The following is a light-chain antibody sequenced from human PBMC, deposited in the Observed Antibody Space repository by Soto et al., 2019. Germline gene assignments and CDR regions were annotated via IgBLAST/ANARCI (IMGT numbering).Light chain of an antibody. V-gene: IGLV2-8*01. Sequence: QSVLTQPPSASGSPGQSVTISCTGTSSDVGVYTYVSWYQQHPGRAPKLMIYEVDQRPSDIPNRLSGSKSGSTAFLTVSGLQAEDEADYYCSSYAGTNNYVFGTGTKVTVL. CDR3: SSYAGTNNYV. CDR2: EVD. CDR1: SSDVGVYTY. J-gene: IGLJ1*01.